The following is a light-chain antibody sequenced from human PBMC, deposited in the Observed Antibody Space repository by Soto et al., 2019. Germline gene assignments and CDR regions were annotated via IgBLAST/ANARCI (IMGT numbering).Light chain of an antibody. V-gene: IGKV3-20*01. Sequence: EIVLTQSPGTLSLSPGERATISCRASQSVSRNYLAWYQQKPGQAPRLLIYGASSRATGIPDRFSGSGSGTDFTLTISRLEPDDFAVYYCHQYGSAPYTFGQGTKLEIK. CDR3: HQYGSAPYT. J-gene: IGKJ2*01. CDR2: GAS. CDR1: QSVSRNY.